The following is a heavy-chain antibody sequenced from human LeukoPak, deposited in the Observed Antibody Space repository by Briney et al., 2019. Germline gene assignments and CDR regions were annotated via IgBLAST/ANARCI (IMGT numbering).Heavy chain of an antibody. J-gene: IGHJ4*02. CDR1: GFTFSSYG. D-gene: IGHD4-17*01. V-gene: IGHV3-30*18. CDR3: AKDRVPYGEFDY. Sequence: WGSLRLSCAASGFTFSSYGMHWVRQAPGKGLEWVAVISYDGSNKYYADSVKGRFTISRDNSKNTLYLQMNSLRAEDTAVYYCAKDRVPYGEFDYWGQGTLVTVSS. CDR2: ISYDGSNK.